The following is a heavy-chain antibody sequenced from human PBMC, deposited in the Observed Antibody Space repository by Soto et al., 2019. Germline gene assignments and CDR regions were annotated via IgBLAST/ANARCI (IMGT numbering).Heavy chain of an antibody. CDR2: IIPILGIA. CDR3: ARVFSGGYDSDY. D-gene: IGHD5-12*01. Sequence: QVQLVQSGAEVKKPGSSVKVSCKASGGTFSSYTISWVRQAPGQGLEWMGRIIPILGIANYAQKFQGRVTITADKYTSTAYMELSSLRSEDTAVYYCARVFSGGYDSDYWGQGTLVTVSS. J-gene: IGHJ4*02. V-gene: IGHV1-69*02. CDR1: GGTFSSYT.